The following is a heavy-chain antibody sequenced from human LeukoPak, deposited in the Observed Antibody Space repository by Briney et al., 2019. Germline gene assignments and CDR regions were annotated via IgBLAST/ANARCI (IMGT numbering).Heavy chain of an antibody. CDR3: ARQGIQVWLPFDY. J-gene: IGHJ4*02. V-gene: IGHV4-59*08. Sequence: SETLSLTCTVSGGSISRYYWSWIRQPPGKGLEWIGYIYYSGSTNYNPSLKSRVTISVDTSKNQFSLKLSSVTAADTAVYYCARQGIQVWLPFDYWGQGTLVTVSS. D-gene: IGHD5-18*01. CDR1: GGSISRYY. CDR2: IYYSGST.